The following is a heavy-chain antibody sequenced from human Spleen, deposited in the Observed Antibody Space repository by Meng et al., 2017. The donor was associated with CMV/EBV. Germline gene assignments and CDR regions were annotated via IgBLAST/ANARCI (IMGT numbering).Heavy chain of an antibody. Sequence: TVSGGSLNSGAYYWSWIHQHPEEGLEWIGFIYYSGNTYYNPSLKSRVSISVDTSKNQFSLNLTSVTAADTAMYYCAREGDYGDYVDYWGQGTLVTVSS. CDR3: AREGDYGDYVDY. D-gene: IGHD4-17*01. J-gene: IGHJ4*02. V-gene: IGHV4-31*03. CDR1: GGSLNSGAYY. CDR2: IYYSGNT.